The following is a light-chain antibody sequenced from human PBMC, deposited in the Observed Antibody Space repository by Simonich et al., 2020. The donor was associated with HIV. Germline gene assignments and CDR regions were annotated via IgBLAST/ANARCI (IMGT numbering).Light chain of an antibody. J-gene: IGKJ2*01. Sequence: DIQMTQSPSSLSASVGDIVTITCLASQSISSYLNWYQQKPGKAPKLLIYAASNLQSGVPSRFSGSGSGTDCTLTISSLQPEDFATYYCQQSFSTPYTFGQGTKLEIK. CDR3: QQSFSTPYT. CDR2: AAS. V-gene: IGKV1-39*01. CDR1: QSISSY.